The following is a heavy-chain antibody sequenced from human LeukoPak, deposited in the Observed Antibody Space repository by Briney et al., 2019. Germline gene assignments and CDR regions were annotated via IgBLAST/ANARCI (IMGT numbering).Heavy chain of an antibody. CDR2: IYSGGST. Sequence: GGSLRLSCAASGLXVSSTYMSWVRQTPGKGLEWVSVIYSGGSTYYAGSVKGRFTISRDNSKNTLYLQMNSLRAEDTAVYYCARDLLEWYFDYWGQGTLVTVSS. CDR1: GLXVSSTY. J-gene: IGHJ4*02. V-gene: IGHV3-66*01. D-gene: IGHD3-3*01. CDR3: ARDLLEWYFDY.